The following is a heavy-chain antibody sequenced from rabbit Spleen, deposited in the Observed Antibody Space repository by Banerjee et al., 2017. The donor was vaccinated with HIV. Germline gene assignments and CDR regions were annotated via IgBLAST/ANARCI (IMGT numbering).Heavy chain of an antibody. CDR1: GFDFNTYNY. D-gene: IGHD8-1*01. V-gene: IGHV1S45*01. J-gene: IGHJ6*01. CDR3: ARDTGSSFSSYGMDL. Sequence: QEQLEESGGDLVKPGASLTLTCTASGFDFNTYNYMCWVRQAPGKGLEWIACIDIGSSGFTYFATWAKGRFTCSKTSSTTVTLQMTRLTVADTATYFCARDTGSSFSSYGMDLWGPGTLVTVS. CDR2: IDIGSSGFT.